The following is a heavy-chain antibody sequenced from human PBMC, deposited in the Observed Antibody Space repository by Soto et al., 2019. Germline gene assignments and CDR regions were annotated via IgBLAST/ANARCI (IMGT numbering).Heavy chain of an antibody. D-gene: IGHD2-2*01. CDR2: ISSSSSYI. V-gene: IGHV3-21*01. CDR3: GRGGGDIVVVPAAMLLSLFDY. Sequence: EVQLVESGGGLVKPGGSLRLSCAASGFTFSSYSMNWVRQAPGKGLEWVSSISSSSSYIYYADSVKGRFTISRDNAKNSLDLQMNSLRAEDTAVYYWGRGGGDIVVVPAAMLLSLFDYWGQGTLVTVSS. J-gene: IGHJ4*02. CDR1: GFTFSSYS.